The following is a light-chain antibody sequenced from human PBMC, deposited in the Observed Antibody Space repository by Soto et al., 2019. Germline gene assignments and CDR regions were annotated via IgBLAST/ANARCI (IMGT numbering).Light chain of an antibody. J-gene: IGLJ1*01. V-gene: IGLV2-18*02. CDR2: EVS. CDR1: SRDVGSSNH. Sequence: QSVLTQPPSVSGSPGRSVTISCTGTSRDVGSSNHVSWYQQPPGTAPKLMIYEVSNRPSGVPDRFSGSKSGNTASLTVSGLQAEDEADYYSNSYTRTSTYVFGTGTKVTVL. CDR3: NSYTRTSTYV.